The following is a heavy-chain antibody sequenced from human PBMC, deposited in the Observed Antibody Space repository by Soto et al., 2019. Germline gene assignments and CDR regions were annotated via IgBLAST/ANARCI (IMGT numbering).Heavy chain of an antibody. CDR3: AGSSLYGVDV. CDR2: IYYSGNT. V-gene: IGHV4-30-4*01. Sequence: SETLALTCSVSVGAISSGYYYWSWIRQPPGKALEWIGNIYYSGNTYYNPSLKSRLIISINTSKNHFSLKVVSVKAEGTAVYYCAGSSLYGVDVWGQGITVT. D-gene: IGHD3-10*01. CDR1: VGAISSGYYY. J-gene: IGHJ6*02.